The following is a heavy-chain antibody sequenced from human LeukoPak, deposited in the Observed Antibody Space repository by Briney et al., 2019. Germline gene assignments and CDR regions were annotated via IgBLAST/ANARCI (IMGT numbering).Heavy chain of an antibody. CDR3: AKSAGDYYYYYMDV. Sequence: GGSLRLSCAASGFAFSSYAMIWVPEAPGKGLEWVSSISGGGSNTYYADSVKGRFTISRDQSKNTLYVQMNSLRAEDTAIYYCAKSAGDYYYYYMDVWGKGTTVTVSS. J-gene: IGHJ6*03. CDR2: ISGGGSNT. CDR1: GFAFSSYA. D-gene: IGHD3-10*01. V-gene: IGHV3-23*01.